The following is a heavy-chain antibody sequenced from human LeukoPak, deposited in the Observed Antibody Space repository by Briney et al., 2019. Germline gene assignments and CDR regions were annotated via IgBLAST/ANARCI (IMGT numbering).Heavy chain of an antibody. CDR1: GASISGSNYY. CDR3: AKSGGYGLIDY. J-gene: IGHJ4*02. V-gene: IGHV4-39*01. CDR2: IYSSGST. D-gene: IGHD1-26*01. Sequence: SETLSLTCAVSGASISGSNYYWGWIRQPPGKGLEWIGNIYSSGSTYYNASLQSRVTISIDTSKNQFSLRLNSVTAADTAMYYCAKSGGYGLIDYWGQGTLVTVSS.